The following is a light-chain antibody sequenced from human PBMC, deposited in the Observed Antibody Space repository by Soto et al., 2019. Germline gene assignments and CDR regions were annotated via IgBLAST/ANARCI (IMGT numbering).Light chain of an antibody. Sequence: IQLTQSPSSLSASVGDSVTITCRASQDISIYLAWYQQKPGKAPNLLIYAASSLQSGVPSRFSGRGSGTDFTLTIYSLQAEDFATYYCQQTRSYPSTVGGGTKVDIK. V-gene: IGKV1-9*01. CDR2: AAS. CDR1: QDISIY. CDR3: QQTRSYPST. J-gene: IGKJ4*01.